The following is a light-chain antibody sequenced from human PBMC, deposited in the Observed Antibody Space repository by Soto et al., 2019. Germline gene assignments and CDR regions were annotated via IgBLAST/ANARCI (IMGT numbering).Light chain of an antibody. J-gene: IGKJ3*01. CDR2: AAS. CDR3: QQTYSSLT. V-gene: IGKV1-39*01. CDR1: QSISTY. Sequence: DIQMTQSPSSLSASVGDRVTITCRASQSISTYLNCYQQKPGKATKLLIYAASTLLRGVPSRFSGSGAGTDFTLTIRSLQSEDFATYYCQQTYSSLTFGPGTKVDIK.